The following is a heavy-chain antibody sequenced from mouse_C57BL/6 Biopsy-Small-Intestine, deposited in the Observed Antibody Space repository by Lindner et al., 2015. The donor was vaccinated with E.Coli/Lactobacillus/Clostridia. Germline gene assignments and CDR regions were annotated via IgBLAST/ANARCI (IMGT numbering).Heavy chain of an antibody. J-gene: IGHJ2*01. Sequence: VQLQESGGDLVKPGGSLKLSCAASGFTFSDYGMHWVRQAPEKGLEWVAYISSGSSTIYYADTVKGRFTISRDNAKNTLFLQMTSLRSEDTAMYYCARRSLDGYHFDYWGQGTTLTVSS. D-gene: IGHD2-3*01. CDR3: ARRSLDGYHFDY. CDR2: ISSGSSTI. V-gene: IGHV5-17*01. CDR1: GFTFSDYG.